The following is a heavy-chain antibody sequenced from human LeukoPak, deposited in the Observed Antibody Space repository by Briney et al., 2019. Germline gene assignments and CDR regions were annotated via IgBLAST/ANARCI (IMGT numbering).Heavy chain of an antibody. Sequence: TSETLSLTCTVSGGSISSHYWSWIRQPPGKGLEWIGYIYYSGSTNYNPSLKSRVTISVDTSKNQFSLKLSSVTAADTAVYYCVRHRYSYGPGFDYWGQGTLVTVSS. J-gene: IGHJ4*02. CDR3: VRHRYSYGPGFDY. CDR2: IYYSGST. D-gene: IGHD5-18*01. V-gene: IGHV4-59*11. CDR1: GGSISSHY.